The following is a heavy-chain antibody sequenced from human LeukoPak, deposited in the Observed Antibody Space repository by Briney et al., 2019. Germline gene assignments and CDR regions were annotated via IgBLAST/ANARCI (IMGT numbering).Heavy chain of an antibody. Sequence: GRSLRLSCAASGFTFDDYAMHWVRQAPGKGLEWVSGISWNSGSIGYADSVKGRFTISRDNAKNSLYLQMNSLRAEDTALYYCAKVIVDYGDYLGAFDIWGQGTMVTVSS. CDR3: AKVIVDYGDYLGAFDI. V-gene: IGHV3-9*01. CDR2: ISWNSGSI. CDR1: GFTFDDYA. D-gene: IGHD4-17*01. J-gene: IGHJ3*02.